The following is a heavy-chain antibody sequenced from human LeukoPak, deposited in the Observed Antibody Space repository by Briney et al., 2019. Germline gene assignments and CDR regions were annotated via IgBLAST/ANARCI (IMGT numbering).Heavy chain of an antibody. J-gene: IGHJ5*02. CDR1: VYSFTSYW. V-gene: IGHV5-51*01. D-gene: IGHD3-9*01. CDR2: IYPGDSDT. Sequence: GESLKISCKGSVYSFTSYWTSWVRQMPGKGLEWMGIIYPGDSDTRYSPSFQGQVTISADKSISTAYLQWSSLKASDTAMYYCARQSSSYDILTGYSTNNWFDPWGQGTLVTVSS. CDR3: ARQSSSYDILTGYSTNNWFDP.